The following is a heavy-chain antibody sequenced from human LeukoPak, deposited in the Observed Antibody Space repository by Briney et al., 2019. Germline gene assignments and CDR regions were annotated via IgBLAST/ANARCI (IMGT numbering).Heavy chain of an antibody. CDR2: ICYSGST. Sequence: SETLSLTCTVSGGSISSSSYYWGWIRQPPGKGLEWIGSICYSGSTYYNPSLKSRVTISVDTSKNQFSLKLSSVTAADTAVYYCARPSGPDYYYYYMDVWGKGTTVTVSS. V-gene: IGHV4-39*01. CDR1: GGSISSSSYY. CDR3: ARPSGPDYYYYYMDV. J-gene: IGHJ6*03. D-gene: IGHD1-1*01.